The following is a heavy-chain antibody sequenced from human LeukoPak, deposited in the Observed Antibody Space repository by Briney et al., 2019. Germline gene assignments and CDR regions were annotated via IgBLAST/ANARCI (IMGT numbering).Heavy chain of an antibody. V-gene: IGHV3-48*03. J-gene: IGHJ6*04. CDR3: AELGITMIGGV. Sequence: QSGGSLRLSCAASGFTFSSYGMNWVRQAPGKGREWVSYISSSGSTIYYADSVKGRFTISRDNAKNSLYLQMNSLRAEDTAVYYCAELGITMIGGVWGKGTTVTISS. CDR1: GFTFSSYG. CDR2: ISSSGSTI. D-gene: IGHD3-10*02.